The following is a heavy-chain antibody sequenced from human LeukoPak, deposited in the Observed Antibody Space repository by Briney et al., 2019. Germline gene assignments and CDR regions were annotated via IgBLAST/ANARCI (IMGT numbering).Heavy chain of an antibody. CDR3: ARDRTYDNLTGYYGVQSEMYYFDY. V-gene: IGHV1-18*01. D-gene: IGHD3-9*01. CDR1: GYTFTSYG. CDR2: ISAYNGNT. Sequence: GASVKVSCKASGYTFTSYGISWVRQAPGQGLEWMGWISAYNGNTNYAQGLQDRVTMTTDTSTSTAYMELRSLRSDDTAVYYCARDRTYDNLTGYYGVQSEMYYFDYWGQGTLVTVSS. J-gene: IGHJ4*02.